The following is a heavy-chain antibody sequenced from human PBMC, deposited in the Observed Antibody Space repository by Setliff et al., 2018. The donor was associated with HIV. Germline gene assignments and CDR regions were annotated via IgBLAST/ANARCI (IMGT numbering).Heavy chain of an antibody. CDR2: IYTSGRT. J-gene: IGHJ4*02. CDR3: ARGEFYCGTDCYWSSFDY. Sequence: SETLSLTCTVSGGSISSGSHYWSWIRQPAGKGLEWIGLIYTSGRTNYNPSLRSRVTISVDTSKNHFSLRLSSVPAADTAVYYCARGEFYCGTDCYWSSFDYWGQGILVTVSS. V-gene: IGHV4-61*02. D-gene: IGHD2-21*02. CDR1: GGSISSGSHY.